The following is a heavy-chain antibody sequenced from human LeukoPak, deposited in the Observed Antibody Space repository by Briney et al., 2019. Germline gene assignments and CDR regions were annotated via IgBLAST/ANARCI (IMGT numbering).Heavy chain of an antibody. D-gene: IGHD2-15*01. J-gene: IGHJ4*02. V-gene: IGHV3-9*01. CDR1: GFIFDDYA. Sequence: GGSLRLSCAASGFIFDDYAMHWVRQAPGKGLEWVSGISWNSGSIGYADSVKGRFTISRDNAKNSLYLQMNSLRAEDTALYYCAKAVDAWSLVVAATYFDYWGQGTLVTVSS. CDR2: ISWNSGSI. CDR3: AKAVDAWSLVVAATYFDY.